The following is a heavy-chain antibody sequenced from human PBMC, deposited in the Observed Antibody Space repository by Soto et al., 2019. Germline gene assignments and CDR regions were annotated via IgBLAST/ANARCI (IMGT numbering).Heavy chain of an antibody. CDR3: ARGRRFNWFDP. CDR1: GGSISSYY. CDR2: IYYSGST. Sequence: ASETLSLTCTVSGGSISSYYWSWIRQPPGKGLEWIGYIYYSGSTNYNPSLKSRVTISVDTSKNQFSLKLSSVTAADTAVYYCARGRRFNWFDPWGQGTLVTVSS. V-gene: IGHV4-59*01. J-gene: IGHJ5*02.